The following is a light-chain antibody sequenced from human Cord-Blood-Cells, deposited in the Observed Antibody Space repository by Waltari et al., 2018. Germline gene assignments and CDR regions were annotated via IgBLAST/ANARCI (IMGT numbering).Light chain of an antibody. CDR3: CSYAGSYTYV. CDR2: DVS. V-gene: IGLV2-11*01. CDR1: SSDVGGYNS. Sequence: QSALTQPRSVSGSPGQSVTISCTGPSSDVGGYNSVSWSQQHPGKAPKLMIYDVSKRPSGVPDRCSGSKSGNPASLTSSGLQADDEADYYCCSYAGSYTYVFGTGTKVTVL. J-gene: IGLJ1*01.